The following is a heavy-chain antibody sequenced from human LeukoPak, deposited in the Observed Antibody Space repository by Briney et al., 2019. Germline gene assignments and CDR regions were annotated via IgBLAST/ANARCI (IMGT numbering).Heavy chain of an antibody. Sequence: PGGSLRLSCAASGFTFSTYGMHWVRQAPGKGLEWVTFIRYDGSNKYYADSVKGRFTISRDNSKSTLYLQMNSLRAEDTAVYYCAKSLRSLDYYYYMDVWGKGATVTVSS. CDR2: IRYDGSNK. J-gene: IGHJ6*03. CDR3: AKSLRSLDYYYYMDV. V-gene: IGHV3-30*02. CDR1: GFTFSTYG.